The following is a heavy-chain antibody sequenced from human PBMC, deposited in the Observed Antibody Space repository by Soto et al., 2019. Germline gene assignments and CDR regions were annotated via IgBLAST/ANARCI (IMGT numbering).Heavy chain of an antibody. CDR2: ISGSGDST. J-gene: IGHJ6*02. CDR1: GFTFSIYA. D-gene: IGHD4-4*01. CDR3: AKIAQRIQKPMDV. V-gene: IGHV3-23*01. Sequence: EVQLLESGGGLVQPGGSLRLSCAASGFTFSIYAMSWVRQAPEKGREWVSVISGSGDSTYYADSVRGRFTISRDNSKNTLCLQLNSLRAEDTAVYYCAKIAQRIQKPMDVWGQGTTVTVSS.